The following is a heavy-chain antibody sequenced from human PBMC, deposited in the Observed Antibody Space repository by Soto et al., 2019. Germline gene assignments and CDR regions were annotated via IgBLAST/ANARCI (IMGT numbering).Heavy chain of an antibody. Sequence: ASVKVSCKVAGYTLTELSMHWVRQAPGKGLEWMGGFDPEDGETIYAQKFQGRVTMTEDTSTDTAYMELSSLRSEDTAVYYCATANYYGSGSYYWLFGYYYYGMDVWGQGTTVTVSS. CDR1: GYTLTELS. D-gene: IGHD3-10*01. CDR3: ATANYYGSGSYYWLFGYYYYGMDV. CDR2: FDPEDGET. J-gene: IGHJ6*02. V-gene: IGHV1-24*01.